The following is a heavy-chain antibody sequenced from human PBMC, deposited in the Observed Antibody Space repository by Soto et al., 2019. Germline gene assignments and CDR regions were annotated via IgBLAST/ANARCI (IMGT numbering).Heavy chain of an antibody. V-gene: IGHV4-34*01. CDR3: ARGGDYYGMDV. D-gene: IGHD3-10*01. J-gene: IGHJ6*02. Sequence: QVQLQQWGAGLLKPSETLSLTCAVYGGSFSGYYWSWIRQPPGKGLEWIGEINHSGSTNYNPSLKSRVTISVDTSRNQFSLKLSSVTAADAAVYYCARGGDYYGMDVWGQGTTVTVSS. CDR1: GGSFSGYY. CDR2: INHSGST.